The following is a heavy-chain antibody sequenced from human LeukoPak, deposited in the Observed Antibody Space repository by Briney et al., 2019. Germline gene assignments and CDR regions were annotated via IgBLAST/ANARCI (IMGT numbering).Heavy chain of an antibody. D-gene: IGHD6-13*01. CDR1: GVSISSGEYY. Sequence: SETLSLTCTVSGVSISSGEYYWSWIRQHPGKGLEWIGYICYSGDTYYNPSLKSRVTISMDTSGNKFSLRLSSVTAADTAVYYCARAPRHTNSWYHFDYWGQGTLVSVSS. J-gene: IGHJ4*02. CDR3: ARAPRHTNSWYHFDY. V-gene: IGHV4-31*02. CDR2: ICYSGDT.